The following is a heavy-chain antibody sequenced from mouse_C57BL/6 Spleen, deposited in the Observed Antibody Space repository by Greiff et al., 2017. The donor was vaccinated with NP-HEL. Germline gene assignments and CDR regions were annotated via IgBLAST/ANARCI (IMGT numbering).Heavy chain of an antibody. CDR2: ISDGGSYT. V-gene: IGHV5-4*01. CDR1: GFTFSSYA. CDR3: ARCPDDGSSSFAY. J-gene: IGHJ3*01. D-gene: IGHD1-1*01. Sequence: EVQVVESGGGLVKPGGSLKLSCAASGFTFSSYAMSWVRQTPEKRLEWVATISDGGSYTYYPDNVKGRFTISRDNAKNNLYLQMSHLKSEDTAMYYCARCPDDGSSSFAYWGQGTLVTVSA.